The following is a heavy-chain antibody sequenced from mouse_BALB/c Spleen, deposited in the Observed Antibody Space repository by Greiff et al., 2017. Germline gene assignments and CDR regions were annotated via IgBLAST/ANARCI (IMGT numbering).Heavy chain of an antibody. D-gene: IGHD2-1*01. J-gene: IGHJ2*01. CDR3: ARHEDYGNPYYFDY. Sequence: VQLQQSGGDLVKPGGSLKLSCAASGFTFSSYGMSWVRQTPDKRLEWVATISSGGSYTYYPDSVKGRFTISRDNAKNTLYLQMSSLKSEDTAMFYCARHEDYGNPYYFDYWGQGTTLTVSS. CDR1: GFTFSSYG. V-gene: IGHV5-6*01. CDR2: ISSGGSYT.